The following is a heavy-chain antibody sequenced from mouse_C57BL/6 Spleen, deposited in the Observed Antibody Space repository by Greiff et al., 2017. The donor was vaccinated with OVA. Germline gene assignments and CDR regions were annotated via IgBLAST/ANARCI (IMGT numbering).Heavy chain of an antibody. Sequence: LVESGASVKIPCKASGYTFTDYNMDWVKQSHGKSLEWIGDINPNNGGTIYNQKFKGKATLTVDKSSSTAYMELRSLTSEDTAVYYCGTLRAWFAYWGQGTLVTVSA. J-gene: IGHJ3*01. CDR2: INPNNGGT. CDR1: GYTFTDYN. CDR3: GTLRAWFAY. V-gene: IGHV1-18*01.